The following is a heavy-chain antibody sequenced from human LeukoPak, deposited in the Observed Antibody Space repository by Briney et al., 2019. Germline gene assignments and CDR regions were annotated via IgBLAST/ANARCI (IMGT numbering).Heavy chain of an antibody. Sequence: GSLRLSCAASGFTVSRSYMIWARQAPGKGLEWIGEINHSGSTNYNPSLKSRVTISVDTSQKQFSLSLRSVTAADTAVYYCARGRYLTTRGGAAAGFLDYWGQGSLVTVST. CDR3: ARGRYLTTRGGAAAGFLDY. CDR2: INHSGST. CDR1: GFTVSRSY. D-gene: IGHD6-13*01. J-gene: IGHJ4*02. V-gene: IGHV4-34*01.